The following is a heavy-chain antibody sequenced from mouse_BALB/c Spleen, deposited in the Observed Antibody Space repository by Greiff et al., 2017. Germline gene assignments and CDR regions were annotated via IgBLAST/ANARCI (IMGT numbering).Heavy chain of an antibody. CDR1: GFTFSSFG. D-gene: IGHD1-1*02. CDR3: ARLGGYYPDY. V-gene: IGHV5-17*02. CDR2: ISSGSSTI. Sequence: EVMLVESGGGLVQPGGSRKLSCAASGFTFSSFGMHWVRQAPEKGLEWVAYISSGSSTIYYADTVKGRFTISRDNPKNTLFLQMTSLRSEDTAMYYCARLGGYYPDYWGQGTTLTVSS. J-gene: IGHJ2*01.